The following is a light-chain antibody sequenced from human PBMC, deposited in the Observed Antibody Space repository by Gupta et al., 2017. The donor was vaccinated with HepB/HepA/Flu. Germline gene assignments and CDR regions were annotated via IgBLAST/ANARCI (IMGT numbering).Light chain of an antibody. J-gene: IGLJ2*01. CDR3: GTWDSSLSTGHVL. V-gene: IGLV1-51*02. CDR1: SSNIGNNY. Sequence: QSVSTQPPSVSAAPGQTVTISCSGSSSNIGNNYVSWYQQLPGTAPKLLIFENNKRPSEIPDRFSGSKSGTSATLGITGLQSGDEADYYCGTWDSSLSTGHVLFGGGTKLTVL. CDR2: ENN.